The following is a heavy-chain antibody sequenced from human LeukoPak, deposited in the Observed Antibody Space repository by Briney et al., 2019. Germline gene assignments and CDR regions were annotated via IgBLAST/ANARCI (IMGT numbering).Heavy chain of an antibody. V-gene: IGHV4-4*07. J-gene: IGHJ4*02. CDR1: GGSISSYY. CDR3: ARDPGVYYGSGSLDY. Sequence: SETLSLTCTVSGGSISSYYWSWIRQPTGKGLEWIGRIYTSGSTNYNPSPKSRVTMSVDTSKNQFALKLSSVTAADTAVYYCARDPGVYYGSGSLDYWGQGTLVTVSS. D-gene: IGHD3-10*01. CDR2: IYTSGST.